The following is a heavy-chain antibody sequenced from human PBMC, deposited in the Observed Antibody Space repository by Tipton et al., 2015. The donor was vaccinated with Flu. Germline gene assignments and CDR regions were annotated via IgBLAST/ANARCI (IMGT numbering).Heavy chain of an antibody. V-gene: IGHV4-4*07. CDR3: ARSGDFYLNWFGP. D-gene: IGHD2/OR15-2a*01. Sequence: GLVKPSETLSLTCTVSGGSLSSYYWSWIRQPAGKRLEWMGHIHDSGSTNYNPSLKSRVTMSVDSAKNQFSLKLTSVTAADTAVYYCARSGDFYLNWFGPWGQGTLVTVSS. CDR1: GGSLSSYY. CDR2: IHDSGST. J-gene: IGHJ5*02.